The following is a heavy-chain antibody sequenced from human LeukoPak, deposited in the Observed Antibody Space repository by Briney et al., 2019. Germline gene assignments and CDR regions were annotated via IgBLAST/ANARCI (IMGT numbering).Heavy chain of an antibody. Sequence: PGESLKISCKGSGYTFNTFWVGWVRQMPGKGLEWMGIIYPGDSDTRYSPSFQGQVNISVDKSLTSAYLQWSSLKASDTAMYYCASAMRGYAVGYFQHWGQGTLVTVSS. V-gene: IGHV5-51*01. J-gene: IGHJ1*01. D-gene: IGHD2-2*01. CDR1: GYTFNTFW. CDR3: ASAMRGYAVGYFQH. CDR2: IYPGDSDT.